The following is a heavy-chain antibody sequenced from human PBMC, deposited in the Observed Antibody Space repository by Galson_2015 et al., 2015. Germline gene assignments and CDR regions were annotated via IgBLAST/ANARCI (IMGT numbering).Heavy chain of an antibody. CDR1: GFTFSSYS. CDR2: ISSSSSYI. J-gene: IGHJ6*02. Sequence: SLRLSCAASGFTFSSYSMNWVRQAPGKGLEWVSSISSSSSYIYYADSVKGRFTISRDNSKNTLYLQMNSLRAEDTAVYYCAKDSGPWAYCGGDCYAYYYYYGMDVWGQGTTVTVSS. D-gene: IGHD2-21*02. CDR3: AKDSGPWAYCGGDCYAYYYYYGMDV. V-gene: IGHV3-21*04.